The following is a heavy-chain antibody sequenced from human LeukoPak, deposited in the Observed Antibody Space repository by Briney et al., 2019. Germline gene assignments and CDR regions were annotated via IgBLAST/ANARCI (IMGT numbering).Heavy chain of an antibody. D-gene: IGHD2-8*01. CDR2: IYFTGST. V-gene: IGHV4-39*07. CDR1: GDSLSSGDYY. J-gene: IGHJ5*02. CDR3: ARDNNGGRGWFDP. Sequence: SETLSLTCTVSGDSLSSGDYYWGWIRQPPGKGLEWIGSIYFTGSTYYTPSLKSRVTISLDTSKSQFSLKLSSVTAADTAVYYCARDNNGGRGWFDPWGQGTLVTVSS.